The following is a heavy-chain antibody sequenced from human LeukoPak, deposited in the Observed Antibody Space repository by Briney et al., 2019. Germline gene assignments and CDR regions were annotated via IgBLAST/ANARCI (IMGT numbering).Heavy chain of an antibody. J-gene: IGHJ4*02. CDR2: IVPVIGVA. CDR1: GDTLITHF. Sequence: SVKVSCKAPGDTLITHFISWVRQAPGQGLEWVGRIVPVIGVATYAQSLQGRVIITAGRSTSIGYMELSSLRFEDSAVYFCARHSSRGHYYDFDFWGQGSLVTVSS. CDR3: ARHSSRGHYYDFDF. D-gene: IGHD3-22*01. V-gene: IGHV1-69*02.